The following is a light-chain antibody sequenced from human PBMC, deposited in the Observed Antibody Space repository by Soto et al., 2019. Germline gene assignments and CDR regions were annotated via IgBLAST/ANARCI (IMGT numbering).Light chain of an antibody. Sequence: DVVMTQTPLSLPVTLGQPSSIARQSSYSLVSSDGNTYLNWFNQRXGQSPRXXIYKISERDSGVPDRFSGSGSGTDFTLKISRVEAEDVAIYYCMQSIHWPYTFGQGTKVDIK. V-gene: IGKV2-30*01. CDR3: MQSIHWPYT. J-gene: IGKJ2*01. CDR1: YSLVSSDGNTY. CDR2: KIS.